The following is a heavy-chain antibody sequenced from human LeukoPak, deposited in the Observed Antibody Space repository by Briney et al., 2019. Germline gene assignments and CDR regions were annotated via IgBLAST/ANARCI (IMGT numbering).Heavy chain of an antibody. V-gene: IGHV3-48*03. Sequence: GGSLRLSCAASGVTVSSNYMSWVRQVPGKGPEWVSYISSSGSTIYYADSVKGRFTISRDNAKNSLYLQMNTLGAEDTAVYYCASTIGSAGTQYWGQGTLVTVSS. J-gene: IGHJ4*02. CDR2: ISSSGSTI. CDR1: GVTVSSNY. D-gene: IGHD6-13*01. CDR3: ASTIGSAGTQY.